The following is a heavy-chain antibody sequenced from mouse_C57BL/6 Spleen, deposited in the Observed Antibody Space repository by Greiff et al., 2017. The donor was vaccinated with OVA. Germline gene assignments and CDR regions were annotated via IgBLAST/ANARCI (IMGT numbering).Heavy chain of an antibody. CDR1: GYTFTRYT. J-gene: IGHJ2*01. CDR2: INPRRGYT. CDR3: ARSAHEDY. Sequence: QVQLQQSGAELARPGASVKMSCQASGYTFTRYTMPWVPQRPGQGLEWIGYINPRRGYTKYNQKFKDKATLTADKSSSTAYMQLSSLTSEDSAVYYCARSAHEDYWGQGTTLTVSS. V-gene: IGHV1-4*01.